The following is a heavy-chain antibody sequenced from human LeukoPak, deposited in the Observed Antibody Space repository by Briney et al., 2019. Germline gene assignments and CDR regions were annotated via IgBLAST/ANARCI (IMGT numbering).Heavy chain of an antibody. Sequence: SETLSLTCTVPDGSIRSYTWTWIRQPAGKGLEWIGRIYSSGTTIYNPSLKSRVTMPVDTSKNQFSLNLSSVTAADTAVYYCARNYPEWSHLRYFHYYYMDVWSKGTTVTVSS. CDR2: IYSSGTT. V-gene: IGHV4-4*07. CDR1: DGSIRSYT. J-gene: IGHJ6*03. D-gene: IGHD3-3*01. CDR3: ARNYPEWSHLRYFHYYYMDV.